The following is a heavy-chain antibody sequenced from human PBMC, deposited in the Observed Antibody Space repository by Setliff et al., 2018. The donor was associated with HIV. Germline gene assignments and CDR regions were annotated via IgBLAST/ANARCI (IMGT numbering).Heavy chain of an antibody. Sequence: PSETLSLTCGVSSYSISSGYYWAWIRQPPGKGLEWIGSIYHSGTTFYNPSLKSRVTISVDTSKNQFSLKLTSVTAADTAVDYCARHAPGSAYGDAYHFDHWSQGTLVTVSS. V-gene: IGHV4-38-2*01. CDR1: SYSISSGYY. D-gene: IGHD4-17*01. CDR3: ARHAPGSAYGDAYHFDH. CDR2: IYHSGTT. J-gene: IGHJ4*02.